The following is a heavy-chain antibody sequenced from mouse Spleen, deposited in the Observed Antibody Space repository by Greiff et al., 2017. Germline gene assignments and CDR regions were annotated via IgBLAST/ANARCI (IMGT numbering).Heavy chain of an antibody. J-gene: IGHJ2*01. D-gene: IGHD3-3*01. CDR3: VTGTGDY. V-gene: IGHV1-42*01. Sequence: VQLQQSGPELVKPGASVKISCKASGYSFTGYYMNWVKQSPEKSLEWIGEINPSTGGTTYNQKFKAKATLTVDKSSSTAYMQLKSLTSEDSAVYYCVTGTGDYWGQGTTLTVSS. CDR2: INPSTGGT. CDR1: GYSFTGYY.